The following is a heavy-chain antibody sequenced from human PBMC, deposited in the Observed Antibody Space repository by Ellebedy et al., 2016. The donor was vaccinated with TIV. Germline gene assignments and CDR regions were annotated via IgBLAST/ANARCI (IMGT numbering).Heavy chain of an antibody. Sequence: SETLSLTCAVSGGSTSTRTYYWGWIRQPPGTGLEWIGAIYHSGSANYNSSLKSRVTTSIDTSNNQFSLKLSSVTAADTAVYYCARGYYDWGNSYHFDHWGQGTLVTVSS. CDR1: GGSTSTRTYY. J-gene: IGHJ4*02. V-gene: IGHV4-39*07. D-gene: IGHD3-10*01. CDR2: IYHSGSA. CDR3: ARGYYDWGNSYHFDH.